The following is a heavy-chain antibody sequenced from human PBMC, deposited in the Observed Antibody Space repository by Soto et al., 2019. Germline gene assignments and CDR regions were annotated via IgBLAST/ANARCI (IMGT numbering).Heavy chain of an antibody. V-gene: IGHV3-23*01. CDR3: ARDSTGWWYWFDP. CDR2: SSGSGGST. Sequence: GWSLRLSCASSVFTFINYAMSWVRQAPGKGLEWVSGSSGSGGSTYYADSVKGRFTISRDNSKNTLYLQMNSLRTEDTAVYYCARDSTGWWYWFDPWGQGTLVTVSS. CDR1: VFTFINYA. J-gene: IGHJ5*02. D-gene: IGHD2-8*02.